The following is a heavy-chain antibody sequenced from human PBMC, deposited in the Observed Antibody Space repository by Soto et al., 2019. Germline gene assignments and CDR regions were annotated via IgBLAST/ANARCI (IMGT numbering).Heavy chain of an antibody. V-gene: IGHV3-30*18. D-gene: IGHD3-9*01. CDR1: GFTFSSYG. CDR3: AKDLSRYFDWPNYGMDV. CDR2: ISYDGSNK. J-gene: IGHJ6*02. Sequence: GSLRLSCAASGFTFSSYGMHWVRQAPGKGLEWVAVISYDGSNKYYADSVKGRFTISRDNSKNTLYLQMNSLRAEDTAVYYCAKDLSRYFDWPNYGMDVWGQGTTVTVSS.